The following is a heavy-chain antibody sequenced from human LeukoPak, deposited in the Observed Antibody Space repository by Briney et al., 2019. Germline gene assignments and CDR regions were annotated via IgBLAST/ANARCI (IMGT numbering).Heavy chain of an antibody. CDR3: ARSAEMATMIHFDY. J-gene: IGHJ4*02. Sequence: GGSLRLSCAASGFTFSSYSMNWVRQAPGKGLEWVSSISSSSYIYYADSVKGRFTISRDNAKNSLYLQMNSLRAEDTAVYYCARSAEMATMIHFDYWGQGTLVTVSS. CDR2: ISSSSYI. D-gene: IGHD5-24*01. V-gene: IGHV3-21*01. CDR1: GFTFSSYS.